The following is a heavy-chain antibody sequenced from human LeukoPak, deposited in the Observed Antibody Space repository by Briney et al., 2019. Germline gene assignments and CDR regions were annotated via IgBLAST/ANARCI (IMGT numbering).Heavy chain of an antibody. CDR2: IYSGGGT. Sequence: GGSLTLSCAASGLPVSSNYMSWVRRAPGKGLEWVSFIYSGGGTYYADSVRGRFTISRDNSKNTLYLQRNSLRAEDTAVYYCARDPTQWLRYGYFDYWGQGILVTVSS. CDR1: GLPVSSNY. J-gene: IGHJ4*02. D-gene: IGHD5-12*01. CDR3: ARDPTQWLRYGYFDY. V-gene: IGHV3-53*01.